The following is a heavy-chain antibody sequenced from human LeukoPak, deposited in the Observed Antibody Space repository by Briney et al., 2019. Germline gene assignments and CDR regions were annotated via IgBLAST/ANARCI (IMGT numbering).Heavy chain of an antibody. J-gene: IGHJ6*03. CDR1: GFTFSTYG. V-gene: IGHV3-23*01. D-gene: IGHD6-19*01. CDR2: LSGSGDRT. CDR3: AKDQYFVAGYYSHMDV. Sequence: PGGSLRLSCAASGFTFSTYGMSWVRQAPGKGLEWLSALSGSGDRTYYADSVKGRFTISRDNSKNTLYLQMNSLRAEDTAVYYCAKDQYFVAGYYSHMDVWGKGTTVTISS.